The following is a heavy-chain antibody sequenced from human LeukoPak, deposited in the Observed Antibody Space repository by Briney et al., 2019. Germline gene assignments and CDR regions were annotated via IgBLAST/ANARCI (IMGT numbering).Heavy chain of an antibody. CDR1: GFTFDDYA. CDR3: AKPSYGDYSFDY. V-gene: IGHV3-43*01. Sequence: PGGSLRVSCAASGFTFDDYAMHWVRQAPGKSLEWVSVITLDGGTAYYADSVKGRFTISRDNSKNSLYLQMNSLRTEDTALYYCAKPSYGDYSFDYWGQGTLVTVSS. D-gene: IGHD4-17*01. CDR2: ITLDGGTA. J-gene: IGHJ4*02.